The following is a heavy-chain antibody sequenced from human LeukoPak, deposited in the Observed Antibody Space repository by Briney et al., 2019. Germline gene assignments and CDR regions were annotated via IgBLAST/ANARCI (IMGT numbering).Heavy chain of an antibody. CDR1: GYTFSSYG. V-gene: IGHV1-18*01. CDR2: VSPFNGNT. J-gene: IGHJ4*02. Sequence: ASVKVSCKASGYTFSSYGIIWVRQAPGQGLQWMGWVSPFNGNTDYAPKLQGRVTMTTDTSTTTAYMELRSLTFDDTAVYYCARRGGSYSHSDFWGQGTLVTVSS. D-gene: IGHD1-26*01. CDR3: ARRGGSYSHSDF.